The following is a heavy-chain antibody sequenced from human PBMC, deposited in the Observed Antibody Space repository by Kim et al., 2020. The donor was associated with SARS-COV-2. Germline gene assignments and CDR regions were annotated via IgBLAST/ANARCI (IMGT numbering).Heavy chain of an antibody. Sequence: TYYADSVEGRFTISRDNSKNTLYLQMNSLGAEDTAVYYCAKVLTYGDYDYWGQGTVVTVSS. CDR3: AKVLTYGDYDY. V-gene: IGHV3-23*01. J-gene: IGHJ4*02. CDR2: T. D-gene: IGHD4-17*01.